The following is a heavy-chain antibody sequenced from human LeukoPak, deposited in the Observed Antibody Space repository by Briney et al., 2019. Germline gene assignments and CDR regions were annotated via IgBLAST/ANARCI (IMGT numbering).Heavy chain of an antibody. V-gene: IGHV4-4*07. Sequence: SETLSLTCTVSGGSISSYYWSWLRQPAGKGLEWIGRIYRSGSTDYNPSLKSRVTMSVDTSKNKFSLKLSPVTAADTAVYYCARDSGTTGEVKFDPWGQGTLVTVSS. D-gene: IGHD3-10*01. CDR3: ARDSGTTGEVKFDP. J-gene: IGHJ5*02. CDR1: GGSISSYY. CDR2: IYRSGST.